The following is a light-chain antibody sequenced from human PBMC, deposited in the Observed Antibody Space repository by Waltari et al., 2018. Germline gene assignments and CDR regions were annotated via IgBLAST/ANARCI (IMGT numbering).Light chain of an antibody. CDR3: CSYAGSSTYV. CDR1: SSDVGNYNL. CDR2: PGS. V-gene: IGLV2-23*01. J-gene: IGLJ1*01. Sequence: QSALTQPASVSGSPGQSLTISCTGPSSDVGNYNLVSWYQQHPGKAPKLMIPPGSKRPSGVSNRFSGSKSGNTASLTISGLQAEDEADYYCCSYAGSSTYVFGTGTKVTVL.